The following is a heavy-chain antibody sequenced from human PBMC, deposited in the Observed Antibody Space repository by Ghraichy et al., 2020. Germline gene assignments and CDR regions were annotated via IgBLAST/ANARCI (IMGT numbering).Heavy chain of an antibody. CDR1: GGSILSSRYY. J-gene: IGHJ4*02. V-gene: IGHV4-39*01. CDR2: ISYSGNT. Sequence: SETLSLTCTVSGGSILSSRYYLGWIRQPPGKGLEWIGSISYSGNTYYNPSLKSRVIMAVDMSKNQFSLKLSSVTAADGAVYYCARQRGRIYNESSGNFDYWGQGTLVTVTS. CDR3: ARQRGRIYNESSGNFDY. D-gene: IGHD3-22*01.